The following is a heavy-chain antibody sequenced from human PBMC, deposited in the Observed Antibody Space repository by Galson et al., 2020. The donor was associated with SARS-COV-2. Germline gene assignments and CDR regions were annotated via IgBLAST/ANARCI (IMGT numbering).Heavy chain of an antibody. V-gene: IGHV4-30-4*01. CDR1: GFSFSSPDYY. CDR3: ARDRGNRLDS. CDR2: ILYNGNT. J-gene: IGHJ5*01. Sequence: SETLSLTCSVSGFSFSSPDYYWSWIRQPPGKGREWIGYILYNGNTYYSPSTESRMALSLDTSKNQSSLSLNSVTAADTAFYDCARDRGNRLDSWGQGTLVTGSS.